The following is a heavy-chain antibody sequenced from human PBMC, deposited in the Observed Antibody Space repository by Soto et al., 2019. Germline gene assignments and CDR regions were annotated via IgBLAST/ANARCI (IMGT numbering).Heavy chain of an antibody. CDR3: ARDGSGYRSRASPMDV. J-gene: IGHJ6*02. Sequence: QVQLVQSGAEVKKPGSSVKVSCKASGDTFSSYAISWVRQAPGQGLEWMGGIIPIFGTANYAQKFQGIVTITADESTSTAYMELSSLRSEDTAVYYCARDGSGYRSRASPMDVWGQGTTVTVSS. CDR1: GDTFSSYA. CDR2: IIPIFGTA. D-gene: IGHD3-22*01. V-gene: IGHV1-69*01.